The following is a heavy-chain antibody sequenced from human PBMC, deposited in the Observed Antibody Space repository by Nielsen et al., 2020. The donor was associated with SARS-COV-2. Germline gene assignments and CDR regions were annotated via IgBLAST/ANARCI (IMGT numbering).Heavy chain of an antibody. V-gene: IGHV4-39*02. D-gene: IGHD2-2*01. Sequence: GSLRLSCTVSGGSLSSRNYYWGWIRQPPGKGLEWIGTIYYSGSVSYNPSLRSRVTISVDTSKKHFSLKLTSVTAADTAVYFCARGDIAVVPAAMFRGDDAFDIWGQGTMVGVSS. CDR2: IYYSGSV. J-gene: IGHJ3*02. CDR3: ARGDIAVVPAAMFRGDDAFDI. CDR1: GGSLSSRNYY.